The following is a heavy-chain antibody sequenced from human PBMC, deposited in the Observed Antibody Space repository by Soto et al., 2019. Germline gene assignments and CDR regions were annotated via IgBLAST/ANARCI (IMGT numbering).Heavy chain of an antibody. V-gene: IGHV4-39*01. D-gene: IGHD3-9*01. Sequence: SETLSLTCTVSGGSISSSGYYWGWIRQPPGKGLEWIGSIYYSGSTYYNPSLKSRVTISVDTSKNQFSLKLSSVTAADTAVYYCARVYDILTGYYTDYYYYGMDVWGQGTTVTVSS. CDR2: IYYSGST. CDR1: GGSISSSGYY. J-gene: IGHJ6*02. CDR3: ARVYDILTGYYTDYYYYGMDV.